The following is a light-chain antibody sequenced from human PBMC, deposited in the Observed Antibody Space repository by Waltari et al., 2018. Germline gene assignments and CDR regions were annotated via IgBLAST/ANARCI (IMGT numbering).Light chain of an antibody. Sequence: QSALTQPRSVSGSPGQSVTIPCTGTSSDVGGYDYVSWYPPPPAKAPKLMIWNVTKRPSVFPGRFSGSRSGNTASLTISGLQAEDEADYYCCSYAGSYTHVVFGGGTKLTVL. J-gene: IGLJ2*01. CDR3: CSYAGSYTHVV. CDR2: NVT. CDR1: SSDVGGYDY. V-gene: IGLV2-11*01.